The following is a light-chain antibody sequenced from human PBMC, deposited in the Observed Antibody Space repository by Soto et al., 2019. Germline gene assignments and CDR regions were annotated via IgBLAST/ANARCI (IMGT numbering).Light chain of an antibody. CDR3: HQYVTSPPAWA. CDR1: QSISSSY. V-gene: IGKV3-20*01. Sequence: EIVLTQSPGTLSLSPGERAILSCRTSQSISSSYLAWSQQKPGQAPRLLISATSSRATGVPDRFSGSGSGTDFTLTISRLEPEDSAVYYCHQYVTSPPAWAFGQGTKVEIK. J-gene: IGKJ1*01. CDR2: ATS.